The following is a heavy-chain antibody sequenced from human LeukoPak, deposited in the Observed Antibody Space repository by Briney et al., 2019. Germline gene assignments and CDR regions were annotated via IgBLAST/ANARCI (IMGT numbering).Heavy chain of an antibody. CDR2: ISSSSSTI. CDR1: GFTFSSYS. J-gene: IGHJ3*02. Sequence: PGGSLRLSCAASGFTFSSYSMNWVRQAPGKGLEWVSYISSSSSTIYYADSVKGRFTISRDNAKNSLYLQMNSLRAEDTAVYYCARDLDDSSGYYSDDAFDIWGQGTMVTVSS. D-gene: IGHD3-22*01. V-gene: IGHV3-48*01. CDR3: ARDLDDSSGYYSDDAFDI.